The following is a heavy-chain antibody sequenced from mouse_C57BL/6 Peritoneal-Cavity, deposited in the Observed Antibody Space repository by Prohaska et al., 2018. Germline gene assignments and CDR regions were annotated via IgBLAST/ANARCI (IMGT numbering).Heavy chain of an antibody. Sequence: QVQLQQPGAELVRPGSSVKLSCKASGYTFTSYWMHWVKQRPGQGLEWIVEIDPSDSYTNYNQKFKGKATLTVDKSSSTAYMQLSSLTSEDSAVYYCARLDGHFDYWGQGTTLTVSS. D-gene: IGHD1-1*01. CDR3: ARLDGHFDY. V-gene: IGHV1-69*02. CDR2: IDPSDSYT. CDR1: GYTFTSYW. J-gene: IGHJ2*01.